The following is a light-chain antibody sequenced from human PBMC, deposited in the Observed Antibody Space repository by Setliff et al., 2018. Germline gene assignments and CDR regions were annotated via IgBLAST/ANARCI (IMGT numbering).Light chain of an antibody. Sequence: QSALTQPASVSGSPGQSITISCSGTIGDVGAYDFVPWYQHHPGKAPRLIIYEVTKRPSGVPDRFSGSNSGNTASLTVSGLQAEDEADYYCTFYSGSNNFFFGSGTKATVL. CDR1: IGDVGAYDF. CDR2: EVT. CDR3: TFYSGSNNFF. V-gene: IGLV2-8*01. J-gene: IGLJ1*01.